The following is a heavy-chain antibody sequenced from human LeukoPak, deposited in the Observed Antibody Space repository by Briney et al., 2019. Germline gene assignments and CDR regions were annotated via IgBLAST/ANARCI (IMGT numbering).Heavy chain of an antibody. CDR2: IKQDGSEK. D-gene: IGHD5-12*01. CDR1: GFTFSSCW. V-gene: IGHV3-7*03. J-gene: IGHJ4*02. CDR3: ARGLATRAPLDY. Sequence: GGSLRLSCAASGFTFSSCWMTWIRQAPGKGLEWVANIKQDGSEKYYVDSVKGRFTISRDNAKNSLYLQMNSLRAEDTAVYYCARGLATRAPLDYWGQGTLVTVSS.